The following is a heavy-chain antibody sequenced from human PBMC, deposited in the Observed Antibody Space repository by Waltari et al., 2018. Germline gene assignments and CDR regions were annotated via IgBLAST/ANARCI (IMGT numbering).Heavy chain of an antibody. CDR2: ISSSSSYI. CDR1: GFTFSSYS. J-gene: IGHJ1*01. Sequence: EVQLVESGGGLVKPGGSLRLSCAASGFTFSSYSMNWVRQAPGKGLEWVSSISSSSSYIYYADSVKGRFTISRDNAKNSLYLQMNSLRAEDTAVYYCARCLQFYGAFQHWGQGTLVTVSS. CDR3: ARCLQFYGAFQH. D-gene: IGHD1-26*01. V-gene: IGHV3-21*01.